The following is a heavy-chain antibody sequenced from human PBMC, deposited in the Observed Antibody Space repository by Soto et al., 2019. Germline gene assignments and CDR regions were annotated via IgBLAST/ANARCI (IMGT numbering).Heavy chain of an antibody. V-gene: IGHV4-59*11. CDR3: ASEVTGMAFDP. Sequence: QVQLQESGPGLVKPSETLSLTCTVSGASISSHYWSWIRQPPGKGLEWIGYISYSGSTNYNPSLTSRLTILIDPSRTQFSLKLSSVTAADTAVYYCASEVTGMAFDPWGQGTLVTVSS. CDR1: GASISSHY. J-gene: IGHJ5*02. D-gene: IGHD3-10*01. CDR2: ISYSGST.